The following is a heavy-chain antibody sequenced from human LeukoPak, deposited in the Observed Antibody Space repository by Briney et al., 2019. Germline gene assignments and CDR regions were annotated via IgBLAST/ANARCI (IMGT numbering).Heavy chain of an antibody. J-gene: IGHJ4*02. V-gene: IGHV4-4*09. CDR3: ARLGDYSLKD. CDR1: GGSISSYS. D-gene: IGHD4-11*01. CDR2: IYTSGNT. Sequence: SETLSLTCNVSGGSISSYSRSWVRQPPGQGLEWIGYIYTSGNTNYNPSLKSRITISVDTSKNQFSLKLSAVAAADTAVYYCARLGDYSLKDCGQGTLVTVSS.